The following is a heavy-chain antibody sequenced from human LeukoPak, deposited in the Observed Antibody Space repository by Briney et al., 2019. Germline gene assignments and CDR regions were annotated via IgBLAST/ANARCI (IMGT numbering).Heavy chain of an antibody. CDR3: ARGGIFGVVTFYYYYGMDV. Sequence: ASVKVSCKASGYTFTSYYMHWVRQAPGQGLEWMGIINPSGGSTSYAQKFQGRVTMTRDTSTSTVYMELSSLRSEDTAVYYCARGGIFGVVTFYYYYGMDVWGQGTTVTVSS. D-gene: IGHD3-3*01. CDR2: INPSGGST. J-gene: IGHJ6*02. CDR1: GYTFTSYY. V-gene: IGHV1-46*01.